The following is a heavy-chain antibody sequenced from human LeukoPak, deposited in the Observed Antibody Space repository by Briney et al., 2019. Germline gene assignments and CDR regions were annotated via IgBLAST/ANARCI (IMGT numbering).Heavy chain of an antibody. J-gene: IGHJ4*02. CDR2: ISGSGGST. Sequence: QPGGSLRLSCAASGFTFSSYAMSWVRQAPGKGLEWVSTISGSGGSTYCADSVKGRFTISRDDSKNTLYLQMNSLRAEDTAVYSCAKGTLPPSGDKYFFDYWGPGTLVTVSS. V-gene: IGHV3-23*01. CDR1: GFTFSSYA. D-gene: IGHD2-15*01. CDR3: AKGTLPPSGDKYFFDY.